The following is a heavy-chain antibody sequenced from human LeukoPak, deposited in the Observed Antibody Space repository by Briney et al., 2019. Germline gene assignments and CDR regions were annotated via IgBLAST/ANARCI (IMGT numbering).Heavy chain of an antibody. CDR2: INHSGST. V-gene: IGHV4-34*01. D-gene: IGHD3/OR15-3a*01. Sequence: SETLSLTCAVYGGPFSGYYWSWIRQPPGKGLEWIREINHSGSTNYNPSLKSRVTISVDTSKNQFSLKLSSVTAADTAVYYCARGGLVTRGPWFDPWGQGTLVTVSS. CDR3: ARGGLVTRGPWFDP. CDR1: GGPFSGYY. J-gene: IGHJ5*02.